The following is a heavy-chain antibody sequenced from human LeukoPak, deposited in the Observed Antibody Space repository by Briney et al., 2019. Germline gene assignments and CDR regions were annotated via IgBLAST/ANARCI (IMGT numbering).Heavy chain of an antibody. Sequence: ASVKVSCKASGYTFTSYGISWVRQAPGQGLEWMGWMNPNSGNTGYAQKFQGRVTMTRNTSISTAYMELSSLRSEDTAVYYCARGRRGYSYGLHKLYCFDYWGQGTLVTVSS. J-gene: IGHJ4*02. V-gene: IGHV1-8*02. CDR2: MNPNSGNT. CDR1: GYTFTSYG. D-gene: IGHD5-18*01. CDR3: ARGRRGYSYGLHKLYCFDY.